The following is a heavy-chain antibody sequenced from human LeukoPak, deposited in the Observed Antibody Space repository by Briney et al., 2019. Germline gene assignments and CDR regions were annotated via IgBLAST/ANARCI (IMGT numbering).Heavy chain of an antibody. J-gene: IGHJ4*02. CDR1: GFTFSSYR. V-gene: IGHV3-74*01. Sequence: GGSLRLSCGASGFTFSSYRMDWVRQVPGKGLVWVSYIDTDGSRTTYADSVKGRFTISRDNAQNSVYLQMSSLRGEDTAVYYCARDVGGSLDYWGQGTLVTVSS. CDR2: IDTDGSRT. D-gene: IGHD1-26*01. CDR3: ARDVGGSLDY.